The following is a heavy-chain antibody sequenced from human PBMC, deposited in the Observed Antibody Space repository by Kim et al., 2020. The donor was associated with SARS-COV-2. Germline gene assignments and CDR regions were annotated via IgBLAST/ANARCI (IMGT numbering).Heavy chain of an antibody. Sequence: ADSVKGRLTISRDNAKRSLYLQVNSLRAEDAGLYYCAKGRSGWYEVWFDPWGQGTLVTVSS. J-gene: IGHJ5*02. D-gene: IGHD6-19*01. CDR3: AKGRSGWYEVWFDP. V-gene: IGHV3-9*01.